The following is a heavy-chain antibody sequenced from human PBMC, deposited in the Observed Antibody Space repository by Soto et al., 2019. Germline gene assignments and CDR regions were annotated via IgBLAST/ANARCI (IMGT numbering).Heavy chain of an antibody. CDR2: IRQDGGEK. CDR1: GFTFSNYW. D-gene: IGHD2-15*01. Sequence: GGYLRLSCVASGFTFSNYWMTWVRQAPGKGLEWVADIRQDGGEKYYVDSVKGRFTISRDNAKNSLYLQINILRAEDTAVYYCVMNMIVVLAVKLFHLCGRATLVTVCS. V-gene: IGHV3-7*01. CDR3: VMNMIVVLAVKLFHL. J-gene: IGHJ2*01.